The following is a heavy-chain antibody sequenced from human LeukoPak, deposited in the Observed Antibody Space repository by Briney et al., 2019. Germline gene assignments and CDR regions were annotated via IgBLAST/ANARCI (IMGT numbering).Heavy chain of an antibody. CDR3: ARILARDDSSTGCFDY. CDR2: IYYSGST. J-gene: IGHJ4*02. D-gene: IGHD3-22*01. CDR1: GGSISSSSYY. Sequence: SETLSLTCTVSGGSISSSSYYWGWIRQPPGKGLEWIGSIYYSGSTYYNPSLKSRVTVSVDTSKNQFSLKLSSVTAADTAVYYCARILARDDSSTGCFDYWGQGTLVTVSS. V-gene: IGHV4-39*01.